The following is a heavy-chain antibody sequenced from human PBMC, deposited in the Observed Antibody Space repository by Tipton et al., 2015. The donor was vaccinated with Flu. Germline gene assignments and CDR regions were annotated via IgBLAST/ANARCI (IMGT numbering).Heavy chain of an antibody. CDR1: GGSISSHY. D-gene: IGHD3-16*01. V-gene: IGHV4-59*11. Sequence: TLSLTCTVSGGSISSHYWSWIRQPPGKGLEWIGYIYYSGSISYNPSLKSRVAISVDTSNNQFSLMLSSVTAADTAVYYCAREWGDAFDIWGQGTMVTVSS. J-gene: IGHJ3*02. CDR3: AREWGDAFDI. CDR2: IYYSGSI.